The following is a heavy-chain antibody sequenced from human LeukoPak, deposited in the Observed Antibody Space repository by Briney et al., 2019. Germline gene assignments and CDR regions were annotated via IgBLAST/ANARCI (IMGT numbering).Heavy chain of an antibody. CDR3: ARDPGYSYGWDDAFDI. D-gene: IGHD5-18*01. Sequence: PSETLSLTCTVSGGSISSGSYYWSWIRQPAGKGLEWIGRIYTSGSTNYNPSLKSRVTISVDKSKNQFSLKLSSVTAADTAVYYCARDPGYSYGWDDAFDIWGQGTMVTVSS. CDR2: IYTSGST. CDR1: GGSISSGSYY. V-gene: IGHV4-61*02. J-gene: IGHJ3*02.